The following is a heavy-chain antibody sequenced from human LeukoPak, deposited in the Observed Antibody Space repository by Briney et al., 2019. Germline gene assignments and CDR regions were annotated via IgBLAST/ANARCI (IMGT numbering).Heavy chain of an antibody. J-gene: IGHJ6*02. CDR1: GFTFDDYA. CDR2: ISWNSGSI. Sequence: PGRSLRLSCAASGFTFDDYAMLWVRQAPGKGLEWVSSISWNSGSIGYADSVKGRFTISRDNAKNSLYLQMNNLRAEDTALYYCAKSVVVQIPYYGMDVWGQGTTVTVSS. V-gene: IGHV3-9*01. D-gene: IGHD2-15*01. CDR3: AKSVVVQIPYYGMDV.